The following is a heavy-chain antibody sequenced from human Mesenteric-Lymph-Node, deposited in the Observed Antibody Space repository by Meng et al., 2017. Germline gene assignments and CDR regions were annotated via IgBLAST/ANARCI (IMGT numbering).Heavy chain of an antibody. J-gene: IGHJ4*02. D-gene: IGHD6-19*01. CDR2: TYYRSQSYN. V-gene: IGHV6-1*02. Sequence: VQLQQSSPGRAQPSQTLPLTCASSGDRFLSNRAAWNSIRQSASRGLECLGWTYYRSQSYNGDAVSDKSRITNNPDTPKNQFSLQLNSVSPEHTAIYYCARSGSSGWIDYWGQGTLVTVSS. CDR3: ARSGSSGWIDY. CDR1: GDRFLSNRAA.